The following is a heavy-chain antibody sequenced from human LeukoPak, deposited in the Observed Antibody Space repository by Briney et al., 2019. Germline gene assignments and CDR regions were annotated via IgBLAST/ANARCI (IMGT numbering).Heavy chain of an antibody. Sequence: PGGFLRLSCAASGFTFSSYGMHWVRQAPGKGLEWVAVIWYDGTNKYYADSVKGRFTISRDSSKNTLYLQMNSLRAEDTAVYYCARAAYDSSGYLTLWGQGTLVTVSS. D-gene: IGHD3-22*01. J-gene: IGHJ4*02. CDR2: IWYDGTNK. CDR3: ARAAYDSSGYLTL. V-gene: IGHV3-33*01. CDR1: GFTFSSYG.